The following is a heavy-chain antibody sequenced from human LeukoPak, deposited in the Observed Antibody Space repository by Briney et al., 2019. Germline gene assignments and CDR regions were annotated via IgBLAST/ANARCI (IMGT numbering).Heavy chain of an antibody. Sequence: ASVKVSCKVSGYTLTELSMHWVRQAPGKGLEWMGGFDPEDGETIYAQKFQGRVTMTEDTSTDTAYMELSSLRFEDTAVYYCATSTWLAYYYYYGMDVWGQGTTVTVSS. CDR1: GYTLTELS. J-gene: IGHJ6*02. D-gene: IGHD6-19*01. CDR3: ATSTWLAYYYYYGMDV. CDR2: FDPEDGET. V-gene: IGHV1-24*01.